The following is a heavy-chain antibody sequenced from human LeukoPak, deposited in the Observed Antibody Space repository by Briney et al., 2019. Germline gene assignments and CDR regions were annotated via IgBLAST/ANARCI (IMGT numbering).Heavy chain of an antibody. Sequence: GGSLRLSRATSGFTFSNFWMAWVRRAPGKGLEWVATIKENGSDKYYVGSVKGRFTISRDNAKNSLSLQMNSLRVEDSAVYYCVRNRWLAHDSWGQGALVTVSS. V-gene: IGHV3-7*01. J-gene: IGHJ4*02. CDR1: GFTFSNFW. CDR2: IKENGSDK. D-gene: IGHD6-19*01. CDR3: VRNRWLAHDS.